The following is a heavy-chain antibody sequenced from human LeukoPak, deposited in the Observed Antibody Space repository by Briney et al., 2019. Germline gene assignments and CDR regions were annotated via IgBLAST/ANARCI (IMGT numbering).Heavy chain of an antibody. Sequence: GGSLRLSCAASGFTFSSYSMNWVRQAPGKGLEWVSYISTSSGTIHYAGSVKGRFTISRDNAKNSLYLQMNSLRADDTAVYYCAKQAAYYYGSGSIFAYFDYWGQGTLVTVSS. CDR1: GFTFSSYS. J-gene: IGHJ4*02. CDR2: ISTSSGTI. CDR3: AKQAAYYYGSGSIFAYFDY. V-gene: IGHV3-48*04. D-gene: IGHD3-10*01.